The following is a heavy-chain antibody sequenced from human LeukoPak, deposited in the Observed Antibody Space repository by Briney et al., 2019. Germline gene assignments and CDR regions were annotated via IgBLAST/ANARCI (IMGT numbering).Heavy chain of an antibody. CDR3: ARPRRRDGYNYDY. Sequence: AXVKVSCKASGYTFTGYYMHWVRQAPGQGLEWMGRINPNSGGTNYAQKFQGRVTMTRDTSISTAYMELSRLRSDDTAVYYCARPRRRDGYNYDYWGQGTLVTVSS. CDR2: INPNSGGT. J-gene: IGHJ4*02. V-gene: IGHV1-2*06. CDR1: GYTFTGYY. D-gene: IGHD5-24*01.